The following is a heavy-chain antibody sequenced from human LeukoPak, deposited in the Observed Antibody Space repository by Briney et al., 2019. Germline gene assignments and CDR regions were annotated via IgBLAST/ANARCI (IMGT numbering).Heavy chain of an antibody. Sequence: SQTLSLTCTVSSGSFSSGSHYWSWVRQPAGKGLEWIGRINTSGSSNYNPSLKSRVTISVDTSKNQISLKLSSVTAADTAVYYCARANRYDLYFDYWGQGTLVTVSS. V-gene: IGHV4-61*02. CDR1: SGSFSSGSHY. D-gene: IGHD5-12*01. CDR3: ARANRYDLYFDY. J-gene: IGHJ4*02. CDR2: INTSGSS.